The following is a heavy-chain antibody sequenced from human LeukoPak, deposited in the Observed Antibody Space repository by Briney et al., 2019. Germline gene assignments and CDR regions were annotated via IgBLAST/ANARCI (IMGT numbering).Heavy chain of an antibody. Sequence: ASVKVSCKASGYTFTSYVINWVRQAPGQGLEWMGWMNPNSGNTGYAQKFQGRVTMTRNTSISTAYMELSSLRSEDTAVYYCARVIGCSSTSCFVFDAFDIWGQGTMVTVSS. CDR3: ARVIGCSSTSCFVFDAFDI. CDR1: GYTFTSYV. D-gene: IGHD2-2*01. V-gene: IGHV1-8*01. CDR2: MNPNSGNT. J-gene: IGHJ3*02.